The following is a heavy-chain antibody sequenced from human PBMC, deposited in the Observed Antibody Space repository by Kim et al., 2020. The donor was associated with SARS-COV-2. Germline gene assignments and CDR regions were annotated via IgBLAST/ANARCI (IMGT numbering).Heavy chain of an antibody. D-gene: IGHD5-12*01. J-gene: IGHJ4*02. Sequence: PPLKSRVTLSVNTSKNPFSRKLSSVTAADTAVYYCARRGIVATPRDYFDYWGQGTLVTVSS. CDR3: ARRGIVATPRDYFDY. V-gene: IGHV4-39*01.